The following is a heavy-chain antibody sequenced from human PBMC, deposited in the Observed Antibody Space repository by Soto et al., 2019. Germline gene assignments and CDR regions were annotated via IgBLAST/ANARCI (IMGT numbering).Heavy chain of an antibody. CDR1: RYTLTELS. Sequence: GASVKVSCKVSRYTLTELSMHWVRQAPGKGLEWMGGFDPEDSETIYAQKFQGRVTMTEDTSTDTAYMELSSLRSEDTAVYYCATWKAVARGALSPMYYYYGMDVWGQGTTVTVSS. J-gene: IGHJ6*02. CDR2: FDPEDSET. CDR3: ATWKAVARGALSPMYYYYGMDV. V-gene: IGHV1-24*01. D-gene: IGHD6-19*01.